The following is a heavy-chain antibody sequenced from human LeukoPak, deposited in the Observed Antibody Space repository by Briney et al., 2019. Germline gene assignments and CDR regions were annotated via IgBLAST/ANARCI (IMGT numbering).Heavy chain of an antibody. CDR2: IGGDGGGGT. Sequence: GGSLRLSCAASGFRFSTYTMAWVRQAPGGGLEWVSGIGGDGGGGTYYADSVKGRFAISRDNSKSTLYLQMNSLRAEDTAVYYCVKDFGRNLGGPGYWGRGTLVTVSS. V-gene: IGHV3-23*01. CDR1: GFRFSTYT. CDR3: VKDFGRNLGGPGY. D-gene: IGHD3-10*01. J-gene: IGHJ4*02.